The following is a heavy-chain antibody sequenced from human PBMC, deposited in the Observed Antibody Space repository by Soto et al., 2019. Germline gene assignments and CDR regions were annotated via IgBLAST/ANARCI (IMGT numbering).Heavy chain of an antibody. D-gene: IGHD6-6*01. V-gene: IGHV1-3*01. Sequence: QVQLVQSGAEMRKPGASVKVSCRTSGDTFTRYAIHWVRQAPGQRLEWMGWIHAVNADTKYSQKFQDRVTIARDTSASIVYMELSSLRSEDTAVYYCAKSPRVAARPAYLDFWDQGTLVTVSA. CDR1: GDTFTRYA. CDR3: AKSPRVAARPAYLDF. CDR2: IHAVNADT. J-gene: IGHJ4*02.